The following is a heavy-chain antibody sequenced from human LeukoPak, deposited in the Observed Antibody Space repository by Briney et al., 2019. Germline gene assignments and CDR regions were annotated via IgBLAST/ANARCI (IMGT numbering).Heavy chain of an antibody. D-gene: IGHD4-23*01. Sequence: SVKVSCKASGYTFTSYAMNWVRQAPGQGLEWMGGIIPIFGTANYAQKFQGRVTITADESTSTAYMELSSLRSEDTAVYYCAREGVSYGGNSRSPLPPYWGQGTLVTVSS. J-gene: IGHJ4*02. CDR1: GYTFTSYA. CDR3: AREGVSYGGNSRSPLPPY. CDR2: IIPIFGTA. V-gene: IGHV1-69*13.